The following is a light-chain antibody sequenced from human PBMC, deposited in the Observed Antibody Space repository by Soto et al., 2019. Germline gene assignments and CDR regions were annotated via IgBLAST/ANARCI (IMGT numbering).Light chain of an antibody. V-gene: IGKV3D-15*01. CDR2: GAS. CDR3: QQRSNWPPIT. J-gene: IGKJ5*01. CDR1: QSVSSN. Sequence: VLLTQSPATLSVSPGERATRSCISSQSVSSNLAWHQQRPGQAPRLLIYGASTRATGVPARFSGGGSGTEFTLTITSLQSEDFAVYYCQQRSNWPPITFGQGTRLEI.